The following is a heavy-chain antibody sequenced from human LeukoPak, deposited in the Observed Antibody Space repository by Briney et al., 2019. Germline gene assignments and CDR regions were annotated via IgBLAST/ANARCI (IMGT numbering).Heavy chain of an antibody. V-gene: IGHV1-18*01. D-gene: IGHD6-19*01. Sequence: GASVKVSCKASGYTFTSYGISWVRQAPGQGLEWMGWISAYNGNTNYAQKLQGRVTMTTDTSTSTAYMGLRSLRSDDTAVYYCATVTVAGSFDYWGQGTLVTVSS. CDR2: ISAYNGNT. J-gene: IGHJ4*02. CDR3: ATVTVAGSFDY. CDR1: GYTFTSYG.